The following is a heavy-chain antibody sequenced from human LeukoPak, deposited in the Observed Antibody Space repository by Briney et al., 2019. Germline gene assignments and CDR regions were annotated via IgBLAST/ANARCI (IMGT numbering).Heavy chain of an antibody. D-gene: IGHD6-6*01. Sequence: GGSLRLSCAASGFIFGSFAMSWVRQGPEKGLEWVATISPSGSATYYADSVRGRFTISRDNSQTTLYLQMNSLSDEDTALYHCTGDKSASSPREWFDPWGQGIVVTVSS. V-gene: IGHV3-23*01. J-gene: IGHJ5*02. CDR3: TGDKSASSPREWFDP. CDR1: GFIFGSFA. CDR2: ISPSGSAT.